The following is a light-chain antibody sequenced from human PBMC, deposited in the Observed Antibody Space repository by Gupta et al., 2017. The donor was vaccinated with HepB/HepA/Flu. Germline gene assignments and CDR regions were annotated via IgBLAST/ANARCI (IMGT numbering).Light chain of an antibody. V-gene: IGLV1-47*02. CDR3: AAWDNSLSGYV. CDR1: SSNVGRDN. CDR2: NDD. Sequence: QSLLPHPPPAPCTPLQRVTIPCSGSSSNVGRDNVYWYLQLPGTAPKPLIYNDDQRPSGVPDRFSGSKSGTSASLAISGLRSEDEADYYCAAWDNSLSGYVFGTGTWVTVL. J-gene: IGLJ1*01.